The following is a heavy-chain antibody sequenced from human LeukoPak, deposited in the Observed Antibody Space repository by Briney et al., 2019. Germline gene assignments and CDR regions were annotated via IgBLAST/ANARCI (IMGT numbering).Heavy chain of an antibody. J-gene: IGHJ4*02. Sequence: SVTVSCKASGGTFSSYAISWVRQAPGQGVEGMGRIIPILVIANYAQKFQGRVTITADKSTSTAYMELSSLRSEDTAVYYCASQSRGVTVTYLSNWGEGTLVTVSS. D-gene: IGHD4-17*01. CDR1: GGTFSSYA. CDR2: IIPILVIA. CDR3: ASQSRGVTVTYLSN. V-gene: IGHV1-69*04.